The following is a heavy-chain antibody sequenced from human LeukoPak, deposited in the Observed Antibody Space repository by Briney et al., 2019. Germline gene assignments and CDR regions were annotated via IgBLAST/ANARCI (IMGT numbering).Heavy chain of an antibody. CDR2: ISESGDST. Sequence: QAGGSLRLSCAASGFTFSSHAMNWVRQTPGKGVEWISGISESGDSTSYTDSVKGRFTISRDNSKNTLYLQITSLRAEDTAVYYCAKRGYSYGPDYFDYWGQGALVTVSS. CDR1: GFTFSSHA. CDR3: AKRGYSYGPDYFDY. J-gene: IGHJ4*02. V-gene: IGHV3-23*01. D-gene: IGHD5-18*01.